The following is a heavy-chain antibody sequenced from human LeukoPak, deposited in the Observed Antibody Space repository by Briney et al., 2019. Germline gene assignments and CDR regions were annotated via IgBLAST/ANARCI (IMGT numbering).Heavy chain of an antibody. V-gene: IGHV3-11*04. J-gene: IGHJ3*02. CDR1: GFIFSDYY. Sequence: GGSLRLSCAASGFIFSDYYMSWIRQAPGKGLEWVSYISSSGGTMYYTDSVKGRFTISRDNARNSLYLQMNSLRAEDTAVYYCARGYSNYGYAFDTWGQGTMVTVSS. D-gene: IGHD4-11*01. CDR2: ISSSGGTM. CDR3: ARGYSNYGYAFDT.